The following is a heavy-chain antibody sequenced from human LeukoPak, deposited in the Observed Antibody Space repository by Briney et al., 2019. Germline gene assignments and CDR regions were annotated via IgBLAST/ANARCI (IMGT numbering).Heavy chain of an antibody. CDR3: ARSMGYDFWSRSFDY. CDR2: INHSGST. V-gene: IGHV4-34*01. D-gene: IGHD3-3*01. J-gene: IGHJ4*02. Sequence: PSETLSLTCAVYGGSFSGYYWSWSRQPPGMGLEWIGEINHSGSTNYNPSLKSRVTITVDTSKNQFSLKLSSVTAADTAVYYCARSMGYDFWSRSFDYWGQGTLVTVSS. CDR1: GGSFSGYY.